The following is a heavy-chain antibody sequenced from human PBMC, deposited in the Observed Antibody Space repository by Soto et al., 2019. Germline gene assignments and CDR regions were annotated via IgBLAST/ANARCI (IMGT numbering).Heavy chain of an antibody. J-gene: IGHJ4*02. CDR2: ISYDGSNK. CDR1: GFTFSSYA. Sequence: GGSLRLSCAASGFTFSSYAMHWVRQAPGKGLEWLAVISYDGSNKYYADSVKGRFTISRDNSKNTLYLQMNGLRAEDTAVYYCARDRIAVAGTEIDYWGQGTLVTVSS. D-gene: IGHD6-19*01. V-gene: IGHV3-30-3*01. CDR3: ARDRIAVAGTEIDY.